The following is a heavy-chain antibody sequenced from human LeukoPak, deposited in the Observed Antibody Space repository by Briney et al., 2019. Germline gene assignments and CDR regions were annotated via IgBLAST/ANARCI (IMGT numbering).Heavy chain of an antibody. CDR1: GYTFIYYF. CDR2: INSNSGGT. J-gene: IGHJ4*02. Sequence: ASVKVSCKASGYTFIYYFIHWVRQAPGQGLEWMGRINSNSGGTEYAQKFQGRVTMTRDTSISTAYMELSRLTSDDTAVYYCARDLSSTSNWELDYWGKGTLVTVSS. D-gene: IGHD7-27*01. CDR3: ARDLSSTSNWELDY. V-gene: IGHV1-2*06.